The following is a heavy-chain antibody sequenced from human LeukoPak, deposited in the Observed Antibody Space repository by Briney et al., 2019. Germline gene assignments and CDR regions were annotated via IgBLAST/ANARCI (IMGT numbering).Heavy chain of an antibody. CDR1: GYTFTSYY. CDR3: ASKSIAAAGSPSDY. Sequence: GASVKVSCKASGYTFTSYYMHWVRQAPGQGLEWMGIINPSGGSTSYAQKFQGRVTMTRDMSTGTVYMELSSLRSEDTAVYYCASKSIAAAGSPSDYWGQGTLVTVSS. J-gene: IGHJ4*02. D-gene: IGHD6-13*01. V-gene: IGHV1-46*01. CDR2: INPSGGST.